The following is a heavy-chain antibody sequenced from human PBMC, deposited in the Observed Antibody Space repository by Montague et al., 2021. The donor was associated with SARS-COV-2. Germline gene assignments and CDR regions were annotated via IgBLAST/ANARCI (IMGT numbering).Heavy chain of an antibody. J-gene: IGHJ4*02. CDR3: AARGFGESNGDLFDY. D-gene: IGHD3-10*01. V-gene: IGHV1-58*02. CDR1: GFTFTSSA. CDR2: IVVGSGNT. Sequence: SVKVSCKASGFTFTSSAMQWVRQARGQRLEWIGWIVVGSGNTNYAQKFQERVTITRDMSTSTAYMELSSLRSVDTAVYYCAARGFGESNGDLFDYWGQGTLVTVSS.